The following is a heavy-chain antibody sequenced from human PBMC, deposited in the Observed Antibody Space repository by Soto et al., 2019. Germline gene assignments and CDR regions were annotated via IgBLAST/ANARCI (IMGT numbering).Heavy chain of an antibody. J-gene: IGHJ6*02. D-gene: IGHD4-17*01. CDR1: GYTFTRYA. V-gene: IGHV1-3*01. CDR2: INAGNGNT. Sequence: QVQLVQSGAEVKKPGASVKVSCKASGYTFTRYAMHWVRQAPGQRLEWMGWINAGNGNTKYSQKFQGRVTITRDTSASTAYMELSSLRSEATAVYYCASAALGDDVYYYDGMDVWGQGTTVTVSS. CDR3: ASAALGDDVYYYDGMDV.